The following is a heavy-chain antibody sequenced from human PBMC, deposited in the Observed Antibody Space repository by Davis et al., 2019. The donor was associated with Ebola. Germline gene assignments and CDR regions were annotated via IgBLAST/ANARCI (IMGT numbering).Heavy chain of an antibody. V-gene: IGHV3-30-3*01. D-gene: IGHD3-16*01. CDR1: GFTFSRYP. J-gene: IGHJ6*02. CDR3: ARDGPLFALGDYYYGMDV. CDR2: IPYDGSNK. Sequence: GESLKTSCAASGFTFSRYPMHWVRQAPGKGLEWVALIPYDGSNKYYADSVKGRFTISRDNSKNTLYLQMNSLRAEDTAVYYCARDGPLFALGDYYYGMDVWGQGTTVTVSS.